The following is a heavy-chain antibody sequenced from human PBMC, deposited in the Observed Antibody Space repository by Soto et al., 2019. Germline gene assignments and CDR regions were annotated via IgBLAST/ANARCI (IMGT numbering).Heavy chain of an antibody. CDR3: AKDSRAVWGFDY. CDR2: ISYDGSNK. J-gene: IGHJ4*02. D-gene: IGHD6-19*01. CDR1: GFTFSSYG. Sequence: QVQLVESGGGVVQPGRSLRISCAASGFTFSSYGMHWVRQAPGKGLEWVAVISYDGSNKYYADSVKGRFTISRDSSKNTLYLQMNSLRAEDTAVYYCAKDSRAVWGFDYWGQGTLVTVSS. V-gene: IGHV3-30*18.